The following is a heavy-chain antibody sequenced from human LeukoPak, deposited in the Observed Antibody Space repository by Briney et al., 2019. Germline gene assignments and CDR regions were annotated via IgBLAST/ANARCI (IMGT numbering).Heavy chain of an antibody. CDR3: ARESRRHYDILTGYYRVLFDY. CDR1: GGSISSSSYY. CDR2: IYYSGST. J-gene: IGHJ4*02. Sequence: SETLSLTCTVSGGSISSSSYYWGWIRQPPGKGLEWIGSIYYSGSTYYNPSLKSRGTISVDTSKNQFSLKLSSVTAADTAVYYCARESRRHYDILTGYYRVLFDYWGQGTLVTVSS. V-gene: IGHV4-39*07. D-gene: IGHD3-9*01.